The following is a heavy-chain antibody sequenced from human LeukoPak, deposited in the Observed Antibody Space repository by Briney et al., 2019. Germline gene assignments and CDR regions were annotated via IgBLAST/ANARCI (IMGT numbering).Heavy chain of an antibody. D-gene: IGHD1-26*01. CDR2: INPEGSEK. Sequence: GGSLRLSCAVSGLTFSSSWMDWVRQAPGKGLEWVASINPEGSEKYSADSVKGRFTISRDNAKNSLYLQMNSLRAEDTAVYYCARDYTVGATPDYWGQGTLVTVSS. CDR1: GLTFSSSW. V-gene: IGHV3-7*01. CDR3: ARDYTVGATPDY. J-gene: IGHJ4*02.